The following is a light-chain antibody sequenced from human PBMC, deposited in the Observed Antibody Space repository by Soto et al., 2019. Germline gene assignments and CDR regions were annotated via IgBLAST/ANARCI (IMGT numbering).Light chain of an antibody. V-gene: IGKV1-6*01. CDR2: AAS. CDR1: QDLRND. Sequence: AIQMTQSPSSLSASVGDRVTITCRASQDLRNDLGWYQQKPGKTPKLLIFAASSLQSGVPSRFSGSGSRTDFTLTTSSLQPEDFATYYCLQDYNYPWTFGQGTKVEIE. CDR3: LQDYNYPWT. J-gene: IGKJ1*01.